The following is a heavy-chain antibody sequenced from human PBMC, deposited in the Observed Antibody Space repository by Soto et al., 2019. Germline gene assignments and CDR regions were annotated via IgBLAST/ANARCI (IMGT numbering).Heavy chain of an antibody. CDR1: GGSISSGGYY. CDR3: AREKEGWFDP. J-gene: IGHJ5*02. Sequence: SETLSLTCTVSGGSISSGGYYWSWIRQHPGKGLEWIGYIYYSGSTYYNPSLKSRVTISVDTSKNQFSLKLSSVTAADTAVYYCAREKEGWFDPWGQVTLVTVSS. CDR2: IYYSGST. V-gene: IGHV4-31*03.